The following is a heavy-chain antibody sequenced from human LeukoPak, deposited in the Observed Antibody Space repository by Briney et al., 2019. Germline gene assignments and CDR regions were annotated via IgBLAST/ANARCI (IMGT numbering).Heavy chain of an antibody. D-gene: IGHD5-24*01. CDR3: ARRTVRDGPFDY. Sequence: SETLSLTCTVSGGSTSSYYWSWIRQPPGKGLEWIGYIYTSGSTNYNPSLKSRVTISVDTSKNQFSLKLNSVTAADTAVYYCARRTVRDGPFDYWGQGTLVTVSS. CDR2: IYTSGST. V-gene: IGHV4-4*09. J-gene: IGHJ4*02. CDR1: GGSTSSYY.